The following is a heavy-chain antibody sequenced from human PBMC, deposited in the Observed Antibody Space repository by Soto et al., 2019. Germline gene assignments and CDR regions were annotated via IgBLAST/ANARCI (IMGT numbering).Heavy chain of an antibody. V-gene: IGHV3-30*18. D-gene: IGHD6-6*01. CDR2: ISYDGSNK. CDR3: AKDFEYSSSSYFDY. CDR1: GFTFSSYG. Sequence: GGSLRLSCAASGFTFSSYGMHWVRQAPGKGLEWVAVISYDGSNKYYADSVKGRFTISRDNSKNTLYLQMNSLRAEDTAVYYCAKDFEYSSSSYFDYWGQGTLVTVSS. J-gene: IGHJ4*02.